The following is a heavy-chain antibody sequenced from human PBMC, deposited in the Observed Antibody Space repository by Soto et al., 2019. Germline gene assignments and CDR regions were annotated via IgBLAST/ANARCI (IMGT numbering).Heavy chain of an antibody. V-gene: IGHV3-30-3*01. J-gene: IGHJ6*02. CDR2: ISYDGSNK. CDR3: ARVRIQLWFDGMDV. CDR1: GFTFSSYA. Sequence: QVQLVESGGGVVQPGRSLRLSCAASGFTFSSYAMHWVRHAPGTALEWVAVISYDGSNKYDADSVKGRFTISSDNSKNTLYLQMNSLRAEDTAVYYCARVRIQLWFDGMDVWGQGTTVTVSS. D-gene: IGHD5-18*01.